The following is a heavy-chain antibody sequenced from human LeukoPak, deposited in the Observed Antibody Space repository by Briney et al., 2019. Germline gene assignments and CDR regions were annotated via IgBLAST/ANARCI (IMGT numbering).Heavy chain of an antibody. CDR1: GFTFSSYG. D-gene: IGHD5-18*01. V-gene: IGHV3-20*04. CDR2: INWNGGST. J-gene: IGHJ6*03. CDR3: ARSGYSYGYYYYYYMDV. Sequence: GGSLRLSCAASGFTFSSYGMSWVRQAPGKGLEWVSGINWNGGSTGYADSVKGRFTISRDNAKNSLYLQMNSLRAEDTALYYCARSGYSYGYYYYYYMDVWGKGTTVTVSS.